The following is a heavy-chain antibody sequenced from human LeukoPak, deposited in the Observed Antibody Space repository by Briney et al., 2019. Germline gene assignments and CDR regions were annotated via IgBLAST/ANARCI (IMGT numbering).Heavy chain of an antibody. Sequence: GGSLRLSCAASGFTFSNYAMHWVRQAPGKGLEWVAVISYGRSDKYYADSVQGRFTISRDNSKNTLYLQMNSLRAEDTALYYCVLGNCSSSTWNKRRQLWGQFDYWGQGTLVTVSS. CDR2: ISYGRSDK. D-gene: IGHD2-2*01. V-gene: IGHV3-30-3*01. J-gene: IGHJ4*02. CDR1: GFTFSNYA. CDR3: VLGNCSSSTWNKRRQLWGQFDY.